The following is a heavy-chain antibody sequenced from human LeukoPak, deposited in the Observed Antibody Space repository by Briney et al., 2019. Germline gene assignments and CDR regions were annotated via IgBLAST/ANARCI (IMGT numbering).Heavy chain of an antibody. J-gene: IGHJ4*02. D-gene: IGHD3-22*01. V-gene: IGHV3-66*01. CDR3: ARGSLFITNYYDSSGLSDY. Sequence: GGSLRLSCAASGFTVSSNYMSWVRQAPGKGLEWVSVIYSGGSTYYADSVKGRFTISRDNSKNTLYLQMNSLRAEDTAVYYCARGSLFITNYYDSSGLSDYWGQGTLVTVSS. CDR2: IYSGGST. CDR1: GFTVSSNY.